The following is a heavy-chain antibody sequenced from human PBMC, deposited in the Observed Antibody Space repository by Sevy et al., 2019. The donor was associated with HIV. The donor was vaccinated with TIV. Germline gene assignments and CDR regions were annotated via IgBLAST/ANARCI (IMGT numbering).Heavy chain of an antibody. V-gene: IGHV3-48*03. CDR3: AKSHFDWLFLFDY. D-gene: IGHD3-9*01. J-gene: IGHJ4*02. Sequence: GGSLRLSCAASGFTFETYEMNWVRQAPGKGLEWISHISRSGANIYYADSVKGRFTISRDNVKNSVSLQMNNLRAEGTAVYYCAKSHFDWLFLFDYWGQGTLVTVSS. CDR1: GFTFETYE. CDR2: ISRSGANI.